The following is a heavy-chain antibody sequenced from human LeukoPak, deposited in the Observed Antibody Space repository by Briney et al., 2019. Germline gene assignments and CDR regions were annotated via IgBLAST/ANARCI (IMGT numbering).Heavy chain of an antibody. CDR1: GYTFTSYD. D-gene: IGHD2-15*01. V-gene: IGHV1-8*01. CDR2: MNPNSGNT. J-gene: IGHJ5*02. Sequence: ASVKVSCKASGYTFTSYDINWVRQATGQGLEWMGWMNPNSGNTGYAQKLQGRVTMTRNTSISTAYMELSSLRSEDTAVYYCAREADCSGGSCPFDPWGQGTLVTVSS. CDR3: AREADCSGGSCPFDP.